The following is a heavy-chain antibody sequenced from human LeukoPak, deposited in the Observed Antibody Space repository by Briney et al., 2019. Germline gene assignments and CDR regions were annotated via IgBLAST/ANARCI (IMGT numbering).Heavy chain of an antibody. CDR3: ARVWFLEWVYFDY. Sequence: PSETLSLTCTVSGYSISSGYYWGWIRQPPGKGLGWIGSIYHSGSTYYNPSLKSRVTISVDTSKNQFSLKLSSVTAADTAVYYCARVWFLEWVYFDYWGQGTLVTVSS. D-gene: IGHD3-3*01. J-gene: IGHJ4*02. V-gene: IGHV4-38-2*02. CDR1: GYSISSGYY. CDR2: IYHSGST.